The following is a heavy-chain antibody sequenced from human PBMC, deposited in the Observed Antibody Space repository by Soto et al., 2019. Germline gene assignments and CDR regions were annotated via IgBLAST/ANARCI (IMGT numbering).Heavy chain of an antibody. J-gene: IGHJ4*02. CDR2: INPNNGRT. Sequence: GASVKVSCKASGYTFTDSFIHWVRQAPGQGLEWMGWINPNNGRTTLAPKFQGRVTLIRDTSINTAYIDMSGLSSDDTAVYYCAREDADRGSFDFWGQGTLVTVSS. CDR3: AREDADRGSFDF. CDR1: GYTFTDSF. V-gene: IGHV1-2*02.